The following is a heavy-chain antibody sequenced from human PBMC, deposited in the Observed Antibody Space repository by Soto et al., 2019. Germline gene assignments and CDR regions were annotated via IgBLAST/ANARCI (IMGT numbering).Heavy chain of an antibody. CDR2: ISAYNGNT. J-gene: IGHJ5*02. D-gene: IGHD3-10*01. CDR3: ARDYYGSGRLNAHNWFDP. CDR1: GYTFTTYG. V-gene: IGHV1-18*01. Sequence: QVQLVQSGAEVKKPGASVKVSCKASGYTFTTYGISWVRQAPGQGLEWMGWISAYNGNTNYAQKLQGRVTMTTDTSTSTAYMELRSPRSDDTAVYYCARDYYGSGRLNAHNWFDPWGQGTLVTVSS.